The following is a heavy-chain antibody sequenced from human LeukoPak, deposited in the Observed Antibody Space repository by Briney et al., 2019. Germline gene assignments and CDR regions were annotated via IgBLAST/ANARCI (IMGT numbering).Heavy chain of an antibody. Sequence: PGGSLRLSCAASGFTFSTYAMSWVRQAPGKGLEWVSSISSSGDSTYYADSVKGRFTISRDNSKNTLYLQMNSLRAEDTAVYYCAKDQIHGSSWLEYFQHWGQGTLVTVSS. CDR3: AKDQIHGSSWLEYFQH. CDR1: GFTFSTYA. V-gene: IGHV3-23*01. J-gene: IGHJ1*01. CDR2: ISSSGDST. D-gene: IGHD6-13*01.